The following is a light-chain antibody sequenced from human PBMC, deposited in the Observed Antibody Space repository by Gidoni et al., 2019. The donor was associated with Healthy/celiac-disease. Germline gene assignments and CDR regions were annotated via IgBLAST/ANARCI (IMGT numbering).Light chain of an antibody. CDR3: QQYNNWPPYT. CDR1: QSVSSN. J-gene: IGKJ2*01. CDR2: GAS. V-gene: IGKV3-15*01. Sequence: EIVMTQSPATLSVSPGERATIPCRASQSVSSNLAWYQQKPGQAPRLLIYGASTRATGIPARFSGSGSGTEFTLTISSLQSEDFAVYYCQQYNNWPPYTFGQXIKLEIK.